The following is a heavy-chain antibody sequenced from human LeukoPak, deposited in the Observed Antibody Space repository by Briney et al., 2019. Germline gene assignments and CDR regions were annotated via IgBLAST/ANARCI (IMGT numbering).Heavy chain of an antibody. Sequence: GGSLRLSCAASGLTFTSYAMHWVRQAPGKGPEHVSGISSNGGTTYYANSVKGRFTISRDISKNTLYLQMGSLRAEDMAVYYCARGPDYFDSSGYLWYFDYWGQGTLVTVSS. CDR3: ARGPDYFDSSGYLWYFDY. V-gene: IGHV3-64*01. CDR1: GLTFTSYA. D-gene: IGHD3-22*01. J-gene: IGHJ4*02. CDR2: ISSNGGTT.